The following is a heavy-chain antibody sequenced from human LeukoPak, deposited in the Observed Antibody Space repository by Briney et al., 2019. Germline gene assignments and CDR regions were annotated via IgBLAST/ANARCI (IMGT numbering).Heavy chain of an antibody. J-gene: IGHJ4*02. CDR2: ITDSGGNT. D-gene: IGHD6-19*01. Sequence: PGRSLRLSCAASGFTFSTYAMSWVRQAPGKGLEWVSAITDSGGNTYHADSVKGRFIISRDNSKNTLYMQMNSLRGEDTAIYYCAKGSSSARPYYFDYWGQGTLVTVSS. V-gene: IGHV3-23*01. CDR3: AKGSSSARPYYFDY. CDR1: GFTFSTYA.